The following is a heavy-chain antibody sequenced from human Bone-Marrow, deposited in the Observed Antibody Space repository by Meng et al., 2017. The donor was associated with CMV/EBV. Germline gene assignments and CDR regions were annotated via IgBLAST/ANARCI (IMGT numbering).Heavy chain of an antibody. V-gene: IGHV3-20*04. CDR2: INWNSGSI. D-gene: IGHD2-2*01. J-gene: IGHJ4*02. CDR3: AKGDCSSTSCPIDY. CDR1: GFTFDDYG. Sequence: GESLKISCAASGFTFDDYGMSWVRQAPGKGLECVSGINWNSGSIGYADSVKGRFTISRDNAKNSLYLQMNSLRAEDTALYYCAKGDCSSTSCPIDYWGQGTLVTVSS.